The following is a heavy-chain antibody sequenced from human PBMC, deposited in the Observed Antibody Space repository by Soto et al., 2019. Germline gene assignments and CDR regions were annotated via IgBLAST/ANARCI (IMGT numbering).Heavy chain of an antibody. V-gene: IGHV3-74*01. Sequence: GGSLRLSCVASGFIFSSHWMHWVRQAPGKGLVGVSHIGPDGSNIWEVDSVQGRFTISRDNARNRLYLQMNSLRDEDTAIYYCVRDNNWSFDYWGQGTLVTVSS. D-gene: IGHD1-1*01. CDR1: GFIFSSHW. CDR3: VRDNNWSFDY. J-gene: IGHJ4*02. CDR2: IGPDGSNI.